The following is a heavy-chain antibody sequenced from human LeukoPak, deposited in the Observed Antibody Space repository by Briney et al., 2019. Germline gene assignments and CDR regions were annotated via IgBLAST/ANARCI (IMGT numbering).Heavy chain of an antibody. Sequence: GGSLRLSCAASGFTFSSYVMHWVRQAPGKGLEYVSAISSNGGETYYADSVKGRFTISKDNSKNALYLQMGSLRVEDMAVYYCARGRSPRGYYYGMDVWGQGTTVTVS. D-gene: IGHD1-26*01. CDR2: ISSNGGET. CDR3: ARGRSPRGYYYGMDV. J-gene: IGHJ6*02. CDR1: GFTFSSYV. V-gene: IGHV3-64*02.